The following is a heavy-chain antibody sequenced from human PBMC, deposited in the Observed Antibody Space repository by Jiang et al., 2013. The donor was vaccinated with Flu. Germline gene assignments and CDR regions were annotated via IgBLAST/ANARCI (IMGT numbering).Heavy chain of an antibody. V-gene: IGHV7-4-1*02. J-gene: IGHJ4*02. D-gene: IGHD5/OR15-5a*01. CDR3: ARDASTINFDY. CDR1: GYTFTRHS. Sequence: QSGSELKEPGASVKVSCEASGYTFTRHSVNWVRQAPGQGLEWMGYINTNTGNPTYAQGFSGRFVFSLDTSVSTAYLQITSLEADDTAVYYCARDASTINFDYWGQGTLVTVSS. CDR2: INTNTGNP.